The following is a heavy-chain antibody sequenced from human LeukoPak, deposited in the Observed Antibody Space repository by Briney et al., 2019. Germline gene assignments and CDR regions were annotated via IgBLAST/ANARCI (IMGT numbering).Heavy chain of an antibody. V-gene: IGHV1-2*02. Sequence: WASVKVSCKASGYTFTSYAMNWVRQAPGQGLEWMGWINPNSGGTNYAQKFQGRVTMTRDTSISTAYMELSRLRSDDTAVYYCARELEYYFDYWGQGTLVTVSS. CDR1: GYTFTSYA. D-gene: IGHD2/OR15-2a*01. CDR2: INPNSGGT. J-gene: IGHJ4*02. CDR3: ARELEYYFDY.